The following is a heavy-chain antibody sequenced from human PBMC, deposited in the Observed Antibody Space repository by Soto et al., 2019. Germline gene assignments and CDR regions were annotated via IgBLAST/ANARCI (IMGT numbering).Heavy chain of an antibody. CDR2: IDPSDSYT. CDR3: ARQGCSGGSCYLTAFDI. J-gene: IGHJ3*02. CDR1: GYSFTSYW. V-gene: IGHV5-10-1*01. D-gene: IGHD2-15*01. Sequence: GESLKISCKGSGYSFTSYWISWVRQMPGKGLEWMGRIDPSDSYTNYSPSFQGHVTISADKSISTAYLQWSSLKASDTAMYYWARQGCSGGSCYLTAFDIWGQGTMVTVSS.